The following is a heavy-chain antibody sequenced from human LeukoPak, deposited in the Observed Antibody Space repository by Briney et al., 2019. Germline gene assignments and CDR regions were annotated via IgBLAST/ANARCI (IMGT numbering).Heavy chain of an antibody. V-gene: IGHV6-1*01. CDR3: ARRRHANNGVDV. Sequence: SQTLSLTCAISGDSVSTTISIWNWIRQSPSRALEWLGRTYYRSQWNYDYAQSVKSRITISPDTSENRFSLQLQFVTPEDSAVYYCARRRHANNGVDVWGQGTTVTVSS. CDR2: TYYRSQWNY. CDR1: GDSVSTTISI. J-gene: IGHJ6*02.